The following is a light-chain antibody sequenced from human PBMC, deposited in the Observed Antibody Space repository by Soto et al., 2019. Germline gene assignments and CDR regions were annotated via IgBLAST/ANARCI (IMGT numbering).Light chain of an antibody. CDR2: AAS. V-gene: IGKV1-39*01. CDR1: QSISVY. J-gene: IGKJ1*01. CDR3: QQSYMSPRT. Sequence: DIQMTQSPSSLSASVGDRVNITCRASQSISVYLNWYQQKPGKAPKLLISAASSLHSGVPSTFSVSGSGTDFTLTISSLQPEDFATYHCQQSYMSPRTFGQTPKVE.